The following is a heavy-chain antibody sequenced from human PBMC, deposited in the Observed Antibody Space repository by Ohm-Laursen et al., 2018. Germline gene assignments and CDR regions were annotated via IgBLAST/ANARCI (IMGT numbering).Heavy chain of an antibody. J-gene: IGHJ5*02. Sequence: TLSLTCAVFGYSISSGYFWGRIRQPPGKGLAWIGTIYHSECPYYNPSLKSRVTISVDTSKNQFSMKLSSVTAADTALYYCARGLWWFDPWGQGTLVTVSS. V-gene: IGHV4-38-2*01. CDR2: IYHSECP. CDR3: ARGLWWFDP. CDR1: GYSISSGYF.